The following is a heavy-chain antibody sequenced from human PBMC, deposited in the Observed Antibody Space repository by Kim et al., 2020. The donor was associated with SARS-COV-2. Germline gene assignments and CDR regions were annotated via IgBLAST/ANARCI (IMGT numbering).Heavy chain of an antibody. Sequence: GGSLRLSCAASGFTFSSYGMHWVRQAPGKGLEWVAVIWYDGSNKYYADSVKGRFTISRDNSKNTLYRQMNSLRAEDTAVYYCAREYSSSSLLDYWGQGTLVTVSS. CDR1: GFTFSSYG. V-gene: IGHV3-33*01. D-gene: IGHD6-6*01. CDR2: IWYDGSNK. CDR3: AREYSSSSLLDY. J-gene: IGHJ4*02.